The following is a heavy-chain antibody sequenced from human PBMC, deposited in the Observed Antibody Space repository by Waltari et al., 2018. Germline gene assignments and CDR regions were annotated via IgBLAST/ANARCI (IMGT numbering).Heavy chain of an antibody. Sequence: EVQLVESGGGLVQPGGSLSLSCEASGFTLSSYWMSWVRQAPGKGLEWVANIKQDGSEKYYVDSVKGRFTISRDNAKNSLYLQMNSLRAEDTAVYYCARDIVYNWNYGYWGQGTLVTVSS. CDR1: GFTLSSYW. CDR2: IKQDGSEK. CDR3: ARDIVYNWNYGY. J-gene: IGHJ4*02. V-gene: IGHV3-7*01. D-gene: IGHD1-7*01.